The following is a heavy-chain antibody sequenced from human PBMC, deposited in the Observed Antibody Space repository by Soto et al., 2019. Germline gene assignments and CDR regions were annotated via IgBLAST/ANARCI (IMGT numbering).Heavy chain of an antibody. D-gene: IGHD3-10*01. Sequence: QVQLVESGGGVVQPGRSLRLSCAGSGFTFSAHGMDWVRQAPGKGLEWVAVISYDGSNKYYADCVKGLFTISRDNSKNKLSLQMNSLSAEDMAVYFCAKDRMGAGVRGYFDYWGQGTLVTVSS. CDR3: AKDRMGAGVRGYFDY. CDR1: GFTFSAHG. V-gene: IGHV3-30*18. CDR2: ISYDGSNK. J-gene: IGHJ4*02.